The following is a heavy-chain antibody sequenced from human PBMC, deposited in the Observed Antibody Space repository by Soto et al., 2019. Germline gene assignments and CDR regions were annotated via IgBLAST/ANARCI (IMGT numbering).Heavy chain of an antibody. J-gene: IGHJ5*02. V-gene: IGHV4-34*01. CDR3: ARSPAYSSSWYWFDP. D-gene: IGHD6-13*01. Sequence: ETRSLTGPVSGGSLSSYSWSCIRQPPGTGLEWIGEINHSGSTNYNPSLKSRVTISVDTSKNQFSLKLSSVTAADTAVYYCARSPAYSSSWYWFDPWGQGTLVTVSS. CDR1: GGSLSSYS. CDR2: INHSGST.